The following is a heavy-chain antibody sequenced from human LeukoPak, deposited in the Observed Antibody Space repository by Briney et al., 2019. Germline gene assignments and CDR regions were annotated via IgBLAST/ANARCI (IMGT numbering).Heavy chain of an antibody. CDR2: IKQDGSEK. J-gene: IGHJ6*03. CDR1: GFTFSGFS. D-gene: IGHD4-23*01. Sequence: GGSLRLSCAVSGFTFSGFSMSWVRRAPGKGLEWVANIKQDGSEKYYVDSVKGRFTISRDNAKNSLYLQVNSLRAEDTALYYCARDGDTVLTRGYYYYMDVWGKGTTVTVSS. V-gene: IGHV3-7*01. CDR3: ARDGDTVLTRGYYYYMDV.